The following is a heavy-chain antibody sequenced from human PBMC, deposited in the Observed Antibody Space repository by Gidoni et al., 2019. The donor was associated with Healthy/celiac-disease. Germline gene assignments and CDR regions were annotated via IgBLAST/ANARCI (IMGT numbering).Heavy chain of an antibody. CDR1: GFTFSDHY. J-gene: IGHJ3*02. CDR2: TRNKANSYTT. Sequence: EVQLVESGGGLVQPGGSLSLSCAASGFTFSDHYMDWVRQAPGKGLAWVGRTRNKANSYTTEYAASVKGRFTISRDGSKNSLYLQMNSLKSEDTAVYYCARGVVITEDAFDIWGQGTMVTVSS. CDR3: ARGVVITEDAFDI. D-gene: IGHD3-22*01. V-gene: IGHV3-72*01.